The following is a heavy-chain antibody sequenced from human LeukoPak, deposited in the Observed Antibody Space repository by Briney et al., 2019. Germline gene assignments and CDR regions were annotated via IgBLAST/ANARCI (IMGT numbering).Heavy chain of an antibody. CDR2: INPNSGGT. D-gene: IGHD3-10*01. CDR3: ARDYYYGSGSLDY. V-gene: IGHV1-2*02. Sequence: ASVKVSCKASGYTFTGYYMHWVRQAPGQGLGWMGWINPNSGGTNYAQKFQGRVTMTRDTSISTAYMELSRLRSDDTAVYYCARDYYYGSGSLDYWGQGTLVTVSS. CDR1: GYTFTGYY. J-gene: IGHJ4*02.